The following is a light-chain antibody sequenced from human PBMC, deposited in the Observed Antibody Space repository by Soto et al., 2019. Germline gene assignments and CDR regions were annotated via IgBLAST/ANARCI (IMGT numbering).Light chain of an antibody. V-gene: IGLV2-14*03. CDR3: TSWTTSTTMI. J-gene: IGLJ2*01. CDR1: SSDIGAYNY. Sequence: QSVLTQPASVSGSPGQSITISCTGTSSDIGAYNYVSWYQQHPGKAPKLMIYDVNIRPSGVSNRFSGSKSGNTASLTISGLQPEDEADYYCTSWTTSTTMIFGGGTQLTVL. CDR2: DVN.